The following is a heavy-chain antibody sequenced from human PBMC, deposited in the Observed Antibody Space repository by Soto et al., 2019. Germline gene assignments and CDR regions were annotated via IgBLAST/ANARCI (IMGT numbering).Heavy chain of an antibody. V-gene: IGHV3-23*01. CDR2: ISAGGSNT. CDR3: AKEYSTSFDY. J-gene: IGHJ4*02. Sequence: SLRLSCVGSGFSFSNYAMNWVRQAPGKGLEWVSAISAGGSNTNYADSVKGRFTISSDNSKNTLYLQMNGLRADDTAVYYCAKEYSTSFDYWGQGTPVTVSS. D-gene: IGHD6-6*01. CDR1: GFSFSNYA.